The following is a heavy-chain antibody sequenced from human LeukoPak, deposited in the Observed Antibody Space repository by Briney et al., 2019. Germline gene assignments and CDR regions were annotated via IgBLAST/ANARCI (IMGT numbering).Heavy chain of an antibody. J-gene: IGHJ4*02. CDR3: AREIAGYCSGGNCDYYFDY. Sequence: EGSLRLSCAASGXSFSSYNLNWVRQAPGKGREWVSYISSSSNTIYYADSVKGRFTISRDNAKNSLYLQVNSLRDEDTAVYYCAREIAGYCSGGNCDYYFDYWGQGTLVTVSS. D-gene: IGHD2-15*01. CDR1: GXSFSSYN. CDR2: ISSSSNTI. V-gene: IGHV3-48*02.